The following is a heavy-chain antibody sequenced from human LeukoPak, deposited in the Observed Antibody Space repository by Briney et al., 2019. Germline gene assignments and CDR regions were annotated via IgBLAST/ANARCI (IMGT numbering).Heavy chain of an antibody. D-gene: IGHD3-16*01. V-gene: IGHV4-34*01. CDR3: ARGPGYDYVWGSPRGAFDI. CDR2: INHSGST. J-gene: IGHJ3*02. CDR1: GGSFSGYY. Sequence: PSETLSLTCAVYGGSFSGYYWNWIRQPPGKGLEWIGEINHSGSTNYNPSLKSRVTISVDTSKNQFSLKLSSVTAADTAVYYCARGPGYDYVWGSPRGAFDIWGQGTMVTVSS.